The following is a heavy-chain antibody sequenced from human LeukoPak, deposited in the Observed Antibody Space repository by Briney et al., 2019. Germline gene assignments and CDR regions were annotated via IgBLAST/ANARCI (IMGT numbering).Heavy chain of an antibody. CDR3: ARLGYSSSWSHFDY. D-gene: IGHD6-13*01. V-gene: IGHV4-59*01. CDR1: GGSFSGYY. J-gene: IGHJ4*02. Sequence: PSETLSLTCAVYGGSFSGYYWSWIRQPPGKGLEWIGYIYYSGSTNYNPSLKSRVTISVDTSKNQFSLKLSSVTAADTAVYYCARLGYSSSWSHFDYWGQGTLVTVSS. CDR2: IYYSGST.